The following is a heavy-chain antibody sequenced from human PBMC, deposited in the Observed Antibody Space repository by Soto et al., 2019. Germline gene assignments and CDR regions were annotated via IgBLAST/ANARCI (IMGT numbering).Heavy chain of an antibody. CDR1: GGTFSSYA. V-gene: IGHV1-69*13. Sequence: SSAKVSCKASGGTFSSYAISWVRQAPGQGLEWMGGIIPIFGTANYAQKFQGRVTITADESTSTAYMELSSLRSEDTAVHYCARDEYCSGGSCYLQFDYWGQGTLVTVSS. CDR3: ARDEYCSGGSCYLQFDY. CDR2: IIPIFGTA. J-gene: IGHJ4*02. D-gene: IGHD2-15*01.